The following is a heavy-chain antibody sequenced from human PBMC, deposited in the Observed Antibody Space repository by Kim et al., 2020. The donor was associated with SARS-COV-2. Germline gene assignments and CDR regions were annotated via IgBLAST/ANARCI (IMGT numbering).Heavy chain of an antibody. CDR3: VKERSGWYRIFDY. V-gene: IGHV3-64D*09. D-gene: IGHD6-19*01. CDR2: ISSNGGST. Sequence: GGSLRLSCSASGFTFSSYAMHWVRQAPGKGLEYVSAISSNGGSTYYADSVKGRFTISRDNSKNTLYLQMSSLRAEDTAVYYCVKERSGWYRIFDYWGQGTLVTVSS. J-gene: IGHJ4*02. CDR1: GFTFSSYA.